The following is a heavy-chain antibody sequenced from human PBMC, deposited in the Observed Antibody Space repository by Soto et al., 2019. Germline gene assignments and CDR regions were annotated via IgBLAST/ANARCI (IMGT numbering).Heavy chain of an antibody. V-gene: IGHV3-23*01. D-gene: IGHD2-15*01. CDR3: AIDLWWYTH. J-gene: IGHJ4*02. CDR2: ISGGGSGA. Sequence: EVQLLESGGGLVQPGGSLRLSCTASGFTFSDHAMTWVRQAPGKGVEWVSGISGGGSGAYYADSVKGRFTVSRANSKHTLFLQMDSLRAEDTAVYYCAIDLWWYTHWGQGTLVIVSS. CDR1: GFTFSDHA.